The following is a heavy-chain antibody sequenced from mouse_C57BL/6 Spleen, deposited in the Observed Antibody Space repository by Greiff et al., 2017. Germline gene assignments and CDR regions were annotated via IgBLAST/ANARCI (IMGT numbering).Heavy chain of an antibody. Sequence: EVMLVESGGGLVKPGGSLKLSCAASGFTFSSYTMSWVRQTPEKRLEWVATISGGGGNTYYPDSVKGRFTISRDNAKNTLYLQMSSLRSEDTALYYCARRGDYELYFDYWGQGTTLTVSS. J-gene: IGHJ2*01. CDR3: ARRGDYELYFDY. D-gene: IGHD2-4*01. V-gene: IGHV5-9*01. CDR2: ISGGGGNT. CDR1: GFTFSSYT.